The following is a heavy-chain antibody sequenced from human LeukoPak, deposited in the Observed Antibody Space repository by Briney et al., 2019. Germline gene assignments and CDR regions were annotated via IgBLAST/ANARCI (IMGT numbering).Heavy chain of an antibody. D-gene: IGHD1/OR15-1a*01. Sequence: PGGSLRLSCAASGFTFSSYEMNWVRQAPGKGLEWVSYISSSASTRNYADSVKGRFTISRDNAKNSLYLQMSSLRAEDTAVYYCARENTEDAFDIWGQGTMVIASS. J-gene: IGHJ3*02. CDR1: GFTFSSYE. CDR2: ISSSASTR. V-gene: IGHV3-48*03. CDR3: ARENTEDAFDI.